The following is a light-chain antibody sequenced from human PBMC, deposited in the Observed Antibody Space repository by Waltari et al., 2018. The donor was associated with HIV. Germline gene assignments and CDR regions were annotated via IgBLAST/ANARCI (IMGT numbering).Light chain of an antibody. CDR3: QQYGSSPPWT. Sequence: EIVLTQSPCTLSLSPGERATLSCRASQSVSSSYLAWYQQKPGQAPRLLIYGASSRATGIPDRFSGSGSGTDFTLTISRLEPEDFAVYNCQQYGSSPPWTFGQGTKVEIK. CDR1: QSVSSSY. CDR2: GAS. V-gene: IGKV3-20*01. J-gene: IGKJ1*01.